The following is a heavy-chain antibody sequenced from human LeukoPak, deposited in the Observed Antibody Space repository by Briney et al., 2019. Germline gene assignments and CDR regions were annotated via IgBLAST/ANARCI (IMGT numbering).Heavy chain of an antibody. CDR1: GYTFINSA. Sequence: ASVKVSCRASGYTFINSAIGWVRQAPGQGLEWMGWISPYNGYTKYAESLQGRVTMTTDTSTSTAYMEPRSLRSDDTAMYYCARVGASYDGLIDYWGQGTRVTVSS. CDR2: ISPYNGYT. D-gene: IGHD1-26*01. V-gene: IGHV1-18*01. J-gene: IGHJ4*02. CDR3: ARVGASYDGLIDY.